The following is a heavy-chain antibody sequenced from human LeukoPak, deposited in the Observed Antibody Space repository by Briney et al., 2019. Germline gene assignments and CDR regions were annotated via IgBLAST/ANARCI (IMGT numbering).Heavy chain of an antibody. D-gene: IGHD6-19*01. V-gene: IGHV1-18*04. J-gene: IGHJ4*02. Sequence: ASVKVSCKASGYTFTGYYMHWVRQAPGQGLEWMGWISAYNGNTNYAQKLQGRVTMTTDTSTSTAYMELRSLRSDDTAVYYCARVTSGGIAVAGTGSYFDYWGQGTLVTVSS. CDR1: GYTFTGYY. CDR2: ISAYNGNT. CDR3: ARVTSGGIAVAGTGSYFDY.